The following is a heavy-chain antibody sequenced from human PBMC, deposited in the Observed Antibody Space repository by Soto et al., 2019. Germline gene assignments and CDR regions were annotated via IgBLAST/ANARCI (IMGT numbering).Heavy chain of an antibody. CDR3: ARTEGMGDVDAFDI. V-gene: IGHV3-33*01. J-gene: IGHJ3*02. D-gene: IGHD3-16*01. Sequence: QVPLVESGGGVVQPGRSLRLSCAASGFTFSSYGMHWVRQAPGKGLEWVAVIWYDGSNKYYADSVKGRFTISRDNSKNTLYLQMNSLRAEDTAVYYCARTEGMGDVDAFDIWGQGTMVTVSS. CDR2: IWYDGSNK. CDR1: GFTFSSYG.